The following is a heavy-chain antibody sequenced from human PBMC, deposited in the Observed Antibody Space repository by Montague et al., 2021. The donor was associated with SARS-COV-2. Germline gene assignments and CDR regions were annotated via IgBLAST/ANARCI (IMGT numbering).Heavy chain of an antibody. Sequence: CAISGDSVSSNTAGWNWIRQSPSRGLEWLGRTQYRSKWLNDYALFVKSRITNTPDTSKNQFSLHLNSVTPEDTAVYYCARGRSGSYFRYYDYWGQGTLVTVSS. J-gene: IGHJ4*02. D-gene: IGHD1-26*01. CDR2: TQYRSKWLN. CDR3: ARGRSGSYFRYYDY. CDR1: GDSVSSNTAG. V-gene: IGHV6-1*01.